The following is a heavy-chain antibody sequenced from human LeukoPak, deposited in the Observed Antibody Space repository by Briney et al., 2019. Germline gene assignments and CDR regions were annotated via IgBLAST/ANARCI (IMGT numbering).Heavy chain of an antibody. CDR1: GYTLGTHA. CDR3: ASGVVHGYYYYMDV. V-gene: IGHV1-69*13. D-gene: IGHD3-3*01. Sequence: SVKVSCKASGYTLGTHAITRVPHAPGQGLECMGGIILVFGRPNYAQKFQGRVTITAAESASTAYMEPSALTSDDTAIYSCASGVVHGYYYYMDVWGKGTTVTVSS. J-gene: IGHJ6*03. CDR2: IILVFGRP.